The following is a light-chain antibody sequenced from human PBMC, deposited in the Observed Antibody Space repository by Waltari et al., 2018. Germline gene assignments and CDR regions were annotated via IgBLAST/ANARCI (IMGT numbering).Light chain of an antibody. V-gene: IGLV2-11*01. Sequence: QSALTQPRSVSGSPGQSVTISCTGTSSDVGGYNYVSWYQQHPGKAPKLIIYDVTKRPSGVPDRFSGSKSGNTASLTISGLQAEDEAYYYCCSYGGSYSFVVFGGGTKLTVL. J-gene: IGLJ2*01. CDR2: DVT. CDR1: SSDVGGYNY. CDR3: CSYGGSYSFVV.